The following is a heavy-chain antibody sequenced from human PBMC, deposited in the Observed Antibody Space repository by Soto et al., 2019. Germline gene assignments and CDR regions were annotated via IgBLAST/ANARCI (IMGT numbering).Heavy chain of an antibody. V-gene: IGHV5-51*01. J-gene: IGHJ6*02. CDR3: ARRSSAARPGGMDV. CDR1: GFSFTAYW. Sequence: GESLKISCKGSGFSFTAYWIGWMRQMPGKGLEWMGFIYPGDSDTRYSPSFQGQVTISADKPISTAYLQWSSLKASGTAMYYCARRSSAARPGGMDVWGQGTTVTVSS. D-gene: IGHD6-6*01. CDR2: IYPGDSDT.